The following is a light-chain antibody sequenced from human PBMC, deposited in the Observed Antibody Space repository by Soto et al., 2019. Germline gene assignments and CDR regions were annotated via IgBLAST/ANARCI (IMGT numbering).Light chain of an antibody. CDR3: QQYYSNPPMIT. Sequence: DIVMTQSPDSLAVSLGERATIHCKSSQSVFYSSNNRNYLAWYQQKPGQSPKLLIHWASIRESGVPDRFSGSGSGTDFTLTISSLQAEDVAVYYCQQYYSNPPMITLGPGTKVDIK. CDR1: QSVFYSSNNRNY. CDR2: WAS. V-gene: IGKV4-1*01. J-gene: IGKJ3*01.